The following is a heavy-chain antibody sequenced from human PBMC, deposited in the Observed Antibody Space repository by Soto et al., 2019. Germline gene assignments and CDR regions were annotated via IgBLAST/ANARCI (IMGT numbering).Heavy chain of an antibody. Sequence: QITLNESGRAVVRPTETLTLICRFSGFSLTTSGVGVGWIRQSPGKAPEWLALIYWDDDKRYSASLKSRLTITKDTSKNQVVLTVSVLDPTDTATYYCAHRVLRTVFALVTTTAIYFDFWGQGTPVAVSS. CDR2: IYWDDDK. D-gene: IGHD3-3*01. V-gene: IGHV2-5*02. CDR1: GFSLTTSGVG. J-gene: IGHJ4*02. CDR3: AHRVLRTVFALVTTTAIYFDF.